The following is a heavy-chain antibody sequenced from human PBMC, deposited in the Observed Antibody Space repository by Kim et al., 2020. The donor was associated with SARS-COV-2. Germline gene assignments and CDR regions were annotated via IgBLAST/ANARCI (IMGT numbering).Heavy chain of an antibody. D-gene: IGHD4-17*01. CDR1: GFTFSSYA. Sequence: GGSLRLSCAASGFTFSSYAMHWVRQAPGKGLEWVAVISYDGSNKYYADSVKGRFTISRDNSKNTLYLQMNSLRAEDTAVYYCARGTTDWYFDLWGRGTLVTVSS. CDR2: ISYDGSNK. V-gene: IGHV3-30*04. CDR3: ARGTTDWYFDL. J-gene: IGHJ2*01.